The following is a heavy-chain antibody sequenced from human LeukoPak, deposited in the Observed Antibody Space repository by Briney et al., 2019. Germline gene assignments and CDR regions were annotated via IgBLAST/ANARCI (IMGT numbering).Heavy chain of an antibody. CDR1: GFIVSNNY. Sequence: GGSLRLSCVASGFIVSNNYMSWVRQAPGKGLEWVAVIWYDGSNKYYADSVKGRFTISRDNSKNTLYLQMNSLRAEDTAVYYCARTVSPFRRYFDWLLHKAYYYYYGMDVWGQGTTVTVSS. D-gene: IGHD3-9*01. V-gene: IGHV3-33*08. CDR2: IWYDGSNK. J-gene: IGHJ6*02. CDR3: ARTVSPFRRYFDWLLHKAYYYYYGMDV.